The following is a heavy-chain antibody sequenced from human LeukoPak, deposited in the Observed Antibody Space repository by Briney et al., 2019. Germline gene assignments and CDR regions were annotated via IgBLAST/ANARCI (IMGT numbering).Heavy chain of an antibody. J-gene: IGHJ4*02. V-gene: IGHV3-7*05. Sequence: GGSLRLSCAASGFTFSSYCMSWVCHAPGQGLEWVANIKQDGSEKYYVDSAKGRFTISRDNAKNSLFLQMNSLRAEDTAVYYCARGSGLYYIHWGQGTLVTVSS. CDR2: IKQDGSEK. CDR1: GFTFSSYC. D-gene: IGHD1-26*01. CDR3: ARGSGLYYIH.